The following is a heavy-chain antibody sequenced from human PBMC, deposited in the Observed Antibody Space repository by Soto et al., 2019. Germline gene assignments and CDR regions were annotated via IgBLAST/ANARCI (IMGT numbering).Heavy chain of an antibody. J-gene: IGHJ4*02. Sequence: PWGSLRLSCAASGFTFSSYAMSWVRQAPGKGLEWVSAISGSGGSTYYADSVKGRFTISRDNSKNTLYLQMNSLRAEDTAVYYCAKEYYYDSSGYYKLWGQGTLVTVSS. D-gene: IGHD3-22*01. CDR2: ISGSGGST. V-gene: IGHV3-23*01. CDR1: GFTFSSYA. CDR3: AKEYYYDSSGYYKL.